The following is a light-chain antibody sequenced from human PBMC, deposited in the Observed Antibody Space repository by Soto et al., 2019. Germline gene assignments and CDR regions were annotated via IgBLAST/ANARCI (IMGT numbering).Light chain of an antibody. V-gene: IGLV2-14*01. J-gene: IGLJ1*01. CDR3: TSDTGGSAPFV. CDR1: SSDVGHYNH. CDR2: EVS. Sequence: QSVLTHPASVSWSPGQSITISCTGTSSDVGHYNHVSWYQQHPGKAPKLIIYEVSNRPSAVSDRFSGSKSGNTASLTISGLQTEDEAHYYCTSDTGGSAPFVFGTGTKVTVL.